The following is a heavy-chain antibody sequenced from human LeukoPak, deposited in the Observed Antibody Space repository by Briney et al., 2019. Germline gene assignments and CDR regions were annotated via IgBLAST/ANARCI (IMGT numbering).Heavy chain of an antibody. CDR3: ARVNIAVAGLDY. CDR2: IYHSGST. J-gene: IGHJ4*02. V-gene: IGHV4-30-2*01. Sequence: SQTLSLTCPVSGGSISSGGYSWDWIRQPPGKGLEWIGCIYHSGSTYYNPSLKSRVTISVDRSKNQFTLKLSAVTAADTAAYYCARVNIAVAGLDYWGQGTLVTVSS. D-gene: IGHD6-19*01. CDR1: GGSISSGGYS.